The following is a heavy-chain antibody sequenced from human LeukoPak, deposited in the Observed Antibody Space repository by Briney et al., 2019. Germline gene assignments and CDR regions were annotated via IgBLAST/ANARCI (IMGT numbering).Heavy chain of an antibody. CDR2: NSAYNGNT. V-gene: IGHV1-18*01. Sequence: ASVKVSCKASGYTFTSYGISWVRQAPGQGLEWMGWNSAYNGNTNYAQKFQGRVTMTTDTSMSTAYMELRSLRSDDTAVYYCARARGYYDSSGYDQSSHFDYWGQGTLVTVSS. CDR1: GYTFTSYG. D-gene: IGHD3-22*01. CDR3: ARARGYYDSSGYDQSSHFDY. J-gene: IGHJ4*02.